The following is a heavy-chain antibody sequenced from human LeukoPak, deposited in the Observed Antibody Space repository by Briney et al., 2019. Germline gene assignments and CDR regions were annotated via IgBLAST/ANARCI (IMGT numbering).Heavy chain of an antibody. J-gene: IGHJ6*02. V-gene: IGHV3-53*01. D-gene: IGHD1-26*01. CDR3: ARRPSGSYYYSGMDV. CDR2: IYSGGNT. Sequence: PGGSLRLSCAASGFTVSSNYMSWVRQAPGKGLEWVSVIYSGGNTYYADSVKGRFTISRDNTKNTLYFQMNSPRAEDTAVYYCARRPSGSYYYSGMDVWGQGTTVTVSS. CDR1: GFTVSSNY.